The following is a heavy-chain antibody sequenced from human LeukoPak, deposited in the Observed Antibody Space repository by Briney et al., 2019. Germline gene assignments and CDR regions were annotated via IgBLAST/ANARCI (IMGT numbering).Heavy chain of an antibody. J-gene: IGHJ4*02. CDR2: IFYSGTT. D-gene: IGHD6-13*01. CDR3: ARQNPAASGQGLVY. CDR1: GGSISGYY. V-gene: IGHV4-59*08. Sequence: PSETLSLTCTVSGGSISGYYWSWIRQPPGKGLEWIGYIFYSGTTNYNPSLKSRVTLSVHTSKNQISLELSSVTAADTAVYFCARQNPAASGQGLVYWGQGTLVTVSS.